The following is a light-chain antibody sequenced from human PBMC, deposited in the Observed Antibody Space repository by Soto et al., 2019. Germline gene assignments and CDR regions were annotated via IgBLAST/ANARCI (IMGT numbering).Light chain of an antibody. CDR1: SSNIGAGFD. CDR2: GNT. Sequence: QSVLTQPPSVSGAPGQRVTISCTGGSSNIGAGFDVHWYRQLPATAPKLLIYGNTNRPSGVPDRFSGSKSGTSASLTIAGIQAEDEADYYCPSYDNSLSAPYVYGAGTKVTV. CDR3: PSYDNSLSAPYV. J-gene: IGLJ1*01. V-gene: IGLV1-40*01.